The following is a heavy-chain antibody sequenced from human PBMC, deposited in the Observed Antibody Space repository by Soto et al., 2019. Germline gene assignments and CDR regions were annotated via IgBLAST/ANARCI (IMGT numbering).Heavy chain of an antibody. D-gene: IGHD2-15*01. CDR1: GGSVTSGKYF. Sequence: SKTLSLTCIVSGGSVTSGKYFWNWIRQPPGQGLEWIGYISYSGSTDYNPSLSGRVTISADTSKNQFSLKVNSVTAADTAVYYGWSRNSGGTWLDPWAKGTLV. J-gene: IGHJ5*02. CDR3: WSRNSGGTWLDP. CDR2: ISYSGST. V-gene: IGHV4-61*01.